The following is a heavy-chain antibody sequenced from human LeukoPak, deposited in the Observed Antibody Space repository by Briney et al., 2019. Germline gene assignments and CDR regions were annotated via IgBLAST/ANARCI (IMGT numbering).Heavy chain of an antibody. CDR3: ARGPPYSNWYFDL. Sequence: VKPSETLSPTCTVPGWSITSYYWGWVRQPPREGLGGIGYIYYSGSTNYNPSRKSRVTISLDTSKNQFSLRLSSVTAADTAVYYCARGPPYSNWYFDLWGRGTVVTVSS. V-gene: IGHV4-59*01. CDR2: IYYSGST. CDR1: GWSITSYY. J-gene: IGHJ2*01. D-gene: IGHD2-15*01.